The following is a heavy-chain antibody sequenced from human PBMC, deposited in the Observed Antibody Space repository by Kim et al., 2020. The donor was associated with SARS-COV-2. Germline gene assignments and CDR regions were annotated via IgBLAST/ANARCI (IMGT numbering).Heavy chain of an antibody. D-gene: IGHD3-10*01. CDR1: GGSISSSSYY. CDR3: ARRRGGYYGSGVDY. Sequence: SETLSLTCTVSGGSISSSSYYWGWIRQPPGKGLEWIGSIYYSGSTYYNPSLKSRVTISVDTSKNQFSLKLSSVTAADTAVYYCARRRGGYYGSGVDYWGQGTLVTVSS. J-gene: IGHJ4*02. CDR2: IYYSGST. V-gene: IGHV4-39*01.